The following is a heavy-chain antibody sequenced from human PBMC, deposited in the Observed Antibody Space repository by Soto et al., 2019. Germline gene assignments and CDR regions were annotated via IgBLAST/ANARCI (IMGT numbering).Heavy chain of an antibody. CDR3: ARDHDFWSGYYPFYFDY. V-gene: IGHV4-38-2*02. CDR1: GYSISSGYY. J-gene: IGHJ4*02. Sequence: KTSETLSLTCAVSGYSISSGYYWGWIRQPPGKGLEWIGSIYHSGSTYYNPSLKSRVTISVDTSKNQFSLKLSSVTAADTAVYYCARDHDFWSGYYPFYFDYWGQGTLVTVSS. CDR2: IYHSGST. D-gene: IGHD3-3*01.